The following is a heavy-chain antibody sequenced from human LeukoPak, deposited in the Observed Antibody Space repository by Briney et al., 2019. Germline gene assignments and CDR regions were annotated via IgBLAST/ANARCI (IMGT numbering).Heavy chain of an antibody. CDR3: ARDPSTSIAAPA. Sequence: PSETLSLTCTVSGGSISSSSYYWGWIRQPPGKGLEWIGSIYYSGSTYYNPSLKSRVTISVDTSKNQFSLKLSSVTAADTAVYYCARDPSTSIAAPAWGQGTLVTVSS. V-gene: IGHV4-39*07. J-gene: IGHJ5*02. CDR1: GGSISSSSYY. D-gene: IGHD6-6*01. CDR2: IYYSGST.